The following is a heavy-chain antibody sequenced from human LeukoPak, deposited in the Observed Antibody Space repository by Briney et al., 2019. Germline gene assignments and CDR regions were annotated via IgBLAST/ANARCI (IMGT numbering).Heavy chain of an antibody. CDR2: INPDGSST. CDR1: GFTFSSYW. Sequence: PGGSLRLSCAASGFTFSSYWMSWVRHAPGKGLEWVARINPDGSSTMYADSLKGRFTISRDNAKNTLYLQMNSLRAEDTAVYYCARAGGLGDFEHWGQGTLVTVSS. D-gene: IGHD3-10*01. V-gene: IGHV3-74*03. CDR3: ARAGGLGDFEH. J-gene: IGHJ4*02.